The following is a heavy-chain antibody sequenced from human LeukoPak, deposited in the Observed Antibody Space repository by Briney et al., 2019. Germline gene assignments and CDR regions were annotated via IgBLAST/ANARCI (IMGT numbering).Heavy chain of an antibody. Sequence: ASVKVSCKASGYTFTSYGVSWVRQAPGRGLEWMGWISAYNGNTNNAQKLQGRVTMTTDTSTSTAYMELRSLRSDDTAVYYCARDAGGHYFDYWGQGTLVTVSS. CDR2: ISAYNGNT. CDR3: ARDAGGHYFDY. D-gene: IGHD6-25*01. V-gene: IGHV1-18*01. J-gene: IGHJ4*02. CDR1: GYTFTSYG.